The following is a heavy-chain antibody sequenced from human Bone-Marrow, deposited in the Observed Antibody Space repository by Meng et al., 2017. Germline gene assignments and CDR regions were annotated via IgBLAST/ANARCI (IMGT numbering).Heavy chain of an antibody. CDR3: ARRAFAADYFDY. D-gene: IGHD1-26*01. J-gene: IGHJ4*02. V-gene: IGHV3-11*01. CDR2: ISRSSNTI. Sequence: GESLKISCAASGYNFNIYYMAWIRQAPGKGLEWVSYISRSSNTIYYADSVKGRFTISRDNAKSSIYLQMNSLTAEDTAVYYCARRAFAADYFDYWGQGTLVTAPQ. CDR1: GYNFNIYY.